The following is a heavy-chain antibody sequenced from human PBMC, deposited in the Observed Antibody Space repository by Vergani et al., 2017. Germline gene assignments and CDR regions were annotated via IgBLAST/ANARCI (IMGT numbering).Heavy chain of an antibody. CDR1: GDSVISTDYH. D-gene: IGHD2-15*01. CDR3: ASKRGACRAAYCHSNDF. J-gene: IGHJ4*02. Sequence: QVQLQESGPGLVKPSETLSLTCTVSGDSVISTDYHWGWIRQPPGKGLEWIGSMDYSGSTSYNPSLESRISISFETPKNQFSLRLTSVTAADTAVYYCASKRGACRAAYCHSNDFWGPGTLVGVSS. CDR2: MDYSGST. V-gene: IGHV4-39*01.